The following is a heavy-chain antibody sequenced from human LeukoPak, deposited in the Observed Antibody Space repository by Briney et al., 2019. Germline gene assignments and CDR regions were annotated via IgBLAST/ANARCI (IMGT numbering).Heavy chain of an antibody. V-gene: IGHV1-18*01. J-gene: IGHJ5*02. D-gene: IGHD2-2*01. CDR1: GYTFTRYG. Sequence: GASVKLSFKASGYTFTRYGISLVREAPGQGLEWMGWISAYNGTTNYAQKLQGRVTMTTDTSTSTAYMELRSLRSDDTAVYYCARDRDQLLLSWFDPWGQGTLVTVSS. CDR3: ARDRDQLLLSWFDP. CDR2: ISAYNGTT.